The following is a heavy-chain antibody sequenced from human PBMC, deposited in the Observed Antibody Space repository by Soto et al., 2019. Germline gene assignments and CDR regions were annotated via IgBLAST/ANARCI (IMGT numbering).Heavy chain of an antibody. CDR1: GFTFNSHG. J-gene: IGHJ6*02. Sequence: QVQLVEAGGGVVQPGRSLRLSCGASGFTFNSHGMHWVRQAPGKGLEWAAVISYEGSNNFYAESVKGRFTIYRDNSKNTLYLQMNSLRREDTAVYYCARGAEYQLLSRDYFYGMDVWGQGTTVTVSS. V-gene: IGHV3-30*03. CDR2: ISYEGSNN. D-gene: IGHD2-2*01. CDR3: ARGAEYQLLSRDYFYGMDV.